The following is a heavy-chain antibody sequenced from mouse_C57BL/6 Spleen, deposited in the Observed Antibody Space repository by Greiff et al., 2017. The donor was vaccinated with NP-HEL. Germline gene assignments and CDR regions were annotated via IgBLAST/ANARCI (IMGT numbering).Heavy chain of an antibody. CDR3: AREGGYDGEDYFDY. J-gene: IGHJ2*01. CDR1: GYTFTSYG. V-gene: IGHV1-81*01. Sequence: QVQLKQSGAELARPGASVKLSCKASGYTFTSYGISWVKQRTGQGLEWIGEIYPRSGNTYYNEKFKGKATLTADKSSSTAYMELRSLTSEDSAVYVGAREGGYDGEDYFDYWGQGTTLTVSS. D-gene: IGHD2-2*01. CDR2: IYPRSGNT.